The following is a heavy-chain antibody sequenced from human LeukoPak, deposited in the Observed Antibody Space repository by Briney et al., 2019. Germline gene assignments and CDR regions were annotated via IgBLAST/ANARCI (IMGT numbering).Heavy chain of an antibody. D-gene: IGHD5-12*01. CDR1: GFSLSTSGVR. CDR3: ARTRATMRGFDY. V-gene: IGHV2-70*04. J-gene: IGHJ4*02. CDR2: IDWDDDK. Sequence: SGPALVKPTQTLTLTCTFSGFSLSTSGVRVSWIRQPPGKALEWLARIDWDDDKFYSTSLKTRLTISKDTSKNQVVLTMTNMDPVDTATYYCARTRATMRGFDYWGQGTLVTVSS.